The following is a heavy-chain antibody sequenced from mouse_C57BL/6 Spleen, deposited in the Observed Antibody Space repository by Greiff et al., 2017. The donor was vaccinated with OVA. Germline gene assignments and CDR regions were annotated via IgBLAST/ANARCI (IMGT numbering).Heavy chain of an antibody. Sequence: QVQLQQPGAELVKPGASVKMSCKASGYTFTSYWITWVKQRPGQGLEWIGDIYPGSGSTNYNEKFKSKATLTVDTSTSPAYMHFSSLTCEATSIYYCARIDYWGQGTTLTVSS. CDR2: IYPGSGST. V-gene: IGHV1-55*01. CDR1: GYTFTSYW. J-gene: IGHJ2*01. CDR3: ARIDY.